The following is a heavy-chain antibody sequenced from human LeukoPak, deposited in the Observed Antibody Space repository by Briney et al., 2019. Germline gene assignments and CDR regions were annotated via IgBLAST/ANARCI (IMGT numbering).Heavy chain of an antibody. V-gene: IGHV4-34*01. CDR1: GGSFSGYY. CDR3: ARGHYYYDSSGYSY. CDR2: INHSGST. J-gene: IGHJ4*02. D-gene: IGHD3-22*01. Sequence: SETLSLTCAVYGGSFSGYYWSWIRQPPGKGLEWIGEINHSGSTNYNPSLKSRVTISVDTSKNHFSLKLSSVTAADTAVYYCARGHYYYDSSGYSYWGQGTLVTVSS.